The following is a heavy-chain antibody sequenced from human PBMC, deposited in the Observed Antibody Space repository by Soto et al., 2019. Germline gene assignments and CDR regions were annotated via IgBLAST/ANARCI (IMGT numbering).Heavy chain of an antibody. Sequence: GGSLRLSCAASGFTFSSYAMSWVRQAPGKGLEWVSAISGSGGSTYYADSVKGRFTISRDNSKNTLYLQMNSLRAEDTAVYYCAKVGGPPHYSSRWINYCYYSGVDVWGQGATVTVSS. CDR1: GFTFSSYA. CDR2: ISGSGGST. V-gene: IGHV3-23*01. J-gene: IGHJ6*02. D-gene: IGHD6-13*01. CDR3: AKVGGPPHYSSRWINYCYYSGVDV.